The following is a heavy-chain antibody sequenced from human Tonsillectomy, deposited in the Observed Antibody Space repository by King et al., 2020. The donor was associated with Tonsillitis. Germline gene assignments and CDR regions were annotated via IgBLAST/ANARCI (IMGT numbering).Heavy chain of an antibody. CDR2: IYYGGNT. CDR1: GGSISGGEYY. D-gene: IGHD3-16*01. Sequence: VQLQESGPGLVKPSQTLSLTCTVSGGSISGGEYYWSWIRQHPGKGLEWIGYIYYGGNTYYNPSLKIPLTILVDSSKNQFSLKLTSVTAADTAVYYCVGYGGGVFAPWGQGTLVTVS. J-gene: IGHJ5*02. V-gene: IGHV4-31*01. CDR3: VGYGGGVFAP.